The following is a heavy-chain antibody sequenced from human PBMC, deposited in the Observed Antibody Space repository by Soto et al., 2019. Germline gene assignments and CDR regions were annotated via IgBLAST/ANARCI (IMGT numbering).Heavy chain of an antibody. CDR1: GFTFSSYS. CDR2: ISSSSSYI. Sequence: NPGGSLRLSCAASGFTFSSYSMNWVRQAPGKGLEWVSSISSSSSYIYYADSVKGRFTISRDNAKNSLYLQMNSLRAEDTAVYYCARDDVTNVVVDFLQHWGQGTLVTVSS. V-gene: IGHV3-21*01. CDR3: ARDDVTNVVVDFLQH. D-gene: IGHD2-15*01. J-gene: IGHJ1*01.